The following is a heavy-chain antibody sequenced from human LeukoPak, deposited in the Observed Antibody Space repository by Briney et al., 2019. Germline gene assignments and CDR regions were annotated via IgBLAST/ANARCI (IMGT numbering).Heavy chain of an antibody. D-gene: IGHD6-13*01. Sequence: AGGSLRLSCLASGLRFSSYWMNWVRQAQGKGPEWLANIKQDGSQTYYVDSVKGRLTISRDNAKNSLYLQMNSLRAGDTAVYYCATDAVGDSWSDYWGQGTLVTVSS. J-gene: IGHJ4*02. CDR2: IKQDGSQT. V-gene: IGHV3-7*01. CDR3: ATDAVGDSWSDY. CDR1: GLRFSSYW.